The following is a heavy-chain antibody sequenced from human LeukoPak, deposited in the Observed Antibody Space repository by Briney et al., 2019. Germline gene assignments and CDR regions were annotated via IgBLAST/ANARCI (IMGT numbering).Heavy chain of an antibody. V-gene: IGHV1-69*04. J-gene: IGHJ4*02. D-gene: IGHD5-12*01. CDR2: IIPILGIA. Sequence: GASVKVFCKASGGTFSSYAISWVRQAPGQGLEWMGRIIPILGIANYAQKFQGRVTITADKSTSTAYMELSSLRSEDTAVYYCARGSVVDIVATIVRRAGNKHAFDYWGQGTLVTVSS. CDR1: GGTFSSYA. CDR3: ARGSVVDIVATIVRRAGNKHAFDY.